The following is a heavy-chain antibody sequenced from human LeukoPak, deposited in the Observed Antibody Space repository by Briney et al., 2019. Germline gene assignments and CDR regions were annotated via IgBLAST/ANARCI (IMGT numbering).Heavy chain of an antibody. J-gene: IGHJ4*02. V-gene: IGHV4-61*02. Sequence: SQTLSLTCTVSGGSISSGSYYWSWIRQPAGKGLEWIRRIYTSGSTNYNPSLKSRVTISVDTSKNQFSLKLSSVTAADTAVYYCARDHATTGFYFDYWGQGTLVTVSS. CDR3: ARDHATTGFYFDY. CDR1: GGSISSGSYY. CDR2: IYTSGST. D-gene: IGHD4-17*01.